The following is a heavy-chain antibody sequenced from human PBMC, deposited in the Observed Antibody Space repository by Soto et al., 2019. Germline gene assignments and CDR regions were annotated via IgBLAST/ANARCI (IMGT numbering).Heavy chain of an antibody. CDR1: GGSISSGGYY. V-gene: IGHV4-31*03. CDR3: AAESLEEWEIDY. Sequence: LSLTCTVSGGSISSGGYYWSWIRQHPGKGLEWIGYIYYSGSTYYNPSLKSRVTISVDTSKNQFSLKLSSVTAADTAVYYCAAESLEEWEIDYWGQGTLVTVSS. J-gene: IGHJ4*02. D-gene: IGHD1-26*01. CDR2: IYYSGST.